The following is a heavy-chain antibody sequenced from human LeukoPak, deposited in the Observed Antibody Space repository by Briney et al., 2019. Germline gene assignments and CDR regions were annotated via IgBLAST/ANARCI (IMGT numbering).Heavy chain of an antibody. Sequence: GGSLRLSCTASGFTFSSYWLHWVPQAPGKRLVWVSHIKTDGSSINYADSVKGRFTISRDNAKNTLYLQMNSLRAEDTAVYYCARARHNNGLDYWGQGTLVTASS. CDR3: ARARHNNGLDY. CDR1: GFTFSSYW. CDR2: IKTDGSSI. V-gene: IGHV3-74*01. J-gene: IGHJ4*02. D-gene: IGHD2-8*01.